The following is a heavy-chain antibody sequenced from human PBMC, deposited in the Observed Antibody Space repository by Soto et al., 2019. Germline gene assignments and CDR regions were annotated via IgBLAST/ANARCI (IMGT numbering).Heavy chain of an antibody. Sequence: EVQLVESGGGLVQPGGSLRLSCAASGFTFSSYAMSWVRQAPGKGLEWVSAISGSGGSTYYADSVKGRCTISRDNSKNTLYLQMNGLRADDTAVYYCARVVPLYYCMDVWGQGTTVTVSS. V-gene: IGHV3-23*04. D-gene: IGHD2-15*01. CDR2: ISGSGGST. CDR1: GFTFSSYA. CDR3: ARVVPLYYCMDV. J-gene: IGHJ6*02.